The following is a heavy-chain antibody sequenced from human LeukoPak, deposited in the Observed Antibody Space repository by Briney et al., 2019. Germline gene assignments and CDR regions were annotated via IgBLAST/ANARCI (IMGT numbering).Heavy chain of an antibody. CDR2: IIDSGDIT. CDR1: GFTFSSYA. V-gene: IGHV3-23*01. Sequence: GGSLRLSCEASGFTFSSYAMSWVRQAPGKGLEWVSDIIDSGDITYYANSVKGRFTISRDNSKNTLYLQMNSLRAEDTAVYYCAKLGGQEVYNYYVVVWGKGTTVAVSS. J-gene: IGHJ6*03. CDR3: AKLGGQEVYNYYVVV. D-gene: IGHD3-16*01.